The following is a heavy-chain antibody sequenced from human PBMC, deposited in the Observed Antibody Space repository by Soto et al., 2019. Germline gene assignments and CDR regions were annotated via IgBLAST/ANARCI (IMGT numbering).Heavy chain of an antibody. D-gene: IGHD6-6*01. J-gene: IGHJ4*02. V-gene: IGHV4-34*01. CDR1: GGSFSSYY. Sequence: QVQLQQWGAGLLKPSETLSLTCAVSGGSFSSYYWSWVRQPPGKGLEWIGEINHRGSTNYNPSLRSRVTISVDTSKNQFSLQLSSVTAAGTAVYYCARTSRFDSWGQVTLVTVSS. CDR2: INHRGST. CDR3: ARTSRFDS.